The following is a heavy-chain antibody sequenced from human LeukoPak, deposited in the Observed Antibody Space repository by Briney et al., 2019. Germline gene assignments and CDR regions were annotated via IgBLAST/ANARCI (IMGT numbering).Heavy chain of an antibody. Sequence: NSGGSLRLSCAASGFTFSSYSMSWVRQAPGKGLEWVSSITTSSTCISYADSVKGRFTISRDNAKNSLYLQMNSLRAEDTAVYYCARGKYSSGWFDYWGQGTLVTVSS. CDR2: ITTSSTCI. J-gene: IGHJ4*02. CDR1: GFTFSSYS. V-gene: IGHV3-21*01. CDR3: ARGKYSSGWFDY. D-gene: IGHD6-19*01.